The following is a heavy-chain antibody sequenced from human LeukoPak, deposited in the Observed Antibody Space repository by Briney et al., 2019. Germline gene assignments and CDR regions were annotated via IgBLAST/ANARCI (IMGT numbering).Heavy chain of an antibody. V-gene: IGHV4-61*01. J-gene: IGHJ4*02. D-gene: IGHD4-17*01. CDR3: ARHIPYDYGDYADC. CDR2: IYYTGSA. CDR1: GGSVSNGNFY. Sequence: SETLSLTCTVSGGSVSNGNFYWSWLRQPPGKAPEWIGYIYYTGSAYYSPSLEGRVIISVDTSKNQFSLKLSSVTATDTAVYYCARHIPYDYGDYADCWGQGTLVTVSS.